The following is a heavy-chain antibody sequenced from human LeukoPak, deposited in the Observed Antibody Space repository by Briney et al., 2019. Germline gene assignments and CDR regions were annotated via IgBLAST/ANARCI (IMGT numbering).Heavy chain of an antibody. Sequence: ASVKVSCKASGYTFTSYGISWVRQVPGQGLECMGWISAYNGNTNYAQKLQGRVTMTTDTSTSTAYMELRSLRSDDTAVYYCAREVWFGELSERTLDYWGQGTLVTVSS. J-gene: IGHJ4*02. V-gene: IGHV1-18*01. CDR2: ISAYNGNT. CDR3: AREVWFGELSERTLDY. CDR1: GYTFTSYG. D-gene: IGHD3-10*01.